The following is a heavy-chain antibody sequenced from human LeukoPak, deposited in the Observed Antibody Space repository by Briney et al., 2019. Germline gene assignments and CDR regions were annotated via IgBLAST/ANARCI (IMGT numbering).Heavy chain of an antibody. V-gene: IGHV3-53*01. D-gene: IGHD5-24*01. CDR2: LQSVGNT. J-gene: IGHJ4*02. Sequence: GGSLRLSCAASGFSVRSKYMSWVRQAPGKGLEWVSVLQSVGNTFYADSVKGRFSISRDRSKNAVYLQMDSLRAEDTAVYYCARDAEGEEQMATTYFDLWGQGTLVIVSS. CDR1: GFSVRSKY. CDR3: ARDAEGEEQMATTYFDL.